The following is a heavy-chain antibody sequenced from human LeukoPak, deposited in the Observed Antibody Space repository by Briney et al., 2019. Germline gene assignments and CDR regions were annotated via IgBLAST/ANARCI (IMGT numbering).Heavy chain of an antibody. CDR1: GYTFDRYG. CDR2: IIPIFGTA. CDR3: ARDRSGYLDY. J-gene: IGHJ4*02. D-gene: IGHD6-13*01. V-gene: IGHV1-69*13. Sequence: VASVKVSCKASGYTFDRYGISWVRQAPGQGLEWMGGIIPIFGTANYAQKFQGRVTITADESTSTAYMELSSLRSEDTAVYYCARDRSGYLDYWGQGTLVTVSS.